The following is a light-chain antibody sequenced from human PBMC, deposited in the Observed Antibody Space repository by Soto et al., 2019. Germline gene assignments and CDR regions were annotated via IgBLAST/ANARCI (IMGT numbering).Light chain of an antibody. Sequence: EIVMTQSPATLSLSPGERATLSCRASQSVSSNLGWYQQKPGHAPRLLIYGASTRATGVPARFSGSGSGTDFTLTISSLQSEDFAVYYCLQYFNWPPWTFGQGTKVEIK. V-gene: IGKV3-15*01. CDR2: GAS. J-gene: IGKJ1*01. CDR3: LQYFNWPPWT. CDR1: QSVSSN.